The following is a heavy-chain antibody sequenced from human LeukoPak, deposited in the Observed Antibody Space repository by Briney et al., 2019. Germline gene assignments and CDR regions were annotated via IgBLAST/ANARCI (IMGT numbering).Heavy chain of an antibody. CDR1: GGTFSNSA. D-gene: IGHD3-9*01. V-gene: IGHV1-69*04. Sequence: SVKVSCKASGGTFSNSAISWVRQAPGQGLEWMGRIVPILGIASYAQKFQGRVTITADESTSTAYMELSSLRFEDTAVYYCARGTRRGNYDILTGYHWDYWGQGTLVTVS. CDR2: IVPILGIA. J-gene: IGHJ4*02. CDR3: ARGTRRGNYDILTGYHWDY.